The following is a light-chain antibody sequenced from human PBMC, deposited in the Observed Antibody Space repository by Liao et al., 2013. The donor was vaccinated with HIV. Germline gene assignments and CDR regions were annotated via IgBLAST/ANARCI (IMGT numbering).Light chain of an antibody. CDR3: QVWDRSGDPSDYV. CDR2: LDS. Sequence: SYELTQPPSVSVATGQTATISCGGNNIGSNSVHWYQQMPGQAPVLVIYLDSDRPSGIPERFSGSNSGNTATLTISGVEAGDEADYYCQVWDRSGDPSDYVFGAGTKVTVL. V-gene: IGLV3-21*01. CDR1: NIGSNS. J-gene: IGLJ1*01.